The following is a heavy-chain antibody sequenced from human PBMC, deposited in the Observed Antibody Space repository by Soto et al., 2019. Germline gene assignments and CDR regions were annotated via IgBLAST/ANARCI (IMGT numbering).Heavy chain of an antibody. Sequence: GGSLRLSCTASEFSFSSYAMHWIRQSPGKGLEWVAVISFNGNSLHYADSVKDRFTISRDNSKSTLYLQMNNMRTEDTAVYYCARTFDTITYYFDYWGQGTPVTVSS. CDR2: ISFNGNSL. D-gene: IGHD3-9*01. CDR3: ARTFDTITYYFDY. CDR1: EFSFSSYA. J-gene: IGHJ4*02. V-gene: IGHV3-30-3*01.